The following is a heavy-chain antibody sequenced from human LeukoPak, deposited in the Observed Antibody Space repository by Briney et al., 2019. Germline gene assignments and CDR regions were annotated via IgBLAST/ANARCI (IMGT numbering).Heavy chain of an antibody. CDR1: GFTFSNYG. J-gene: IGHJ4*02. CDR3: GREILEPGKTLTY. CDR2: INDDGTFT. V-gene: IGHV3-74*01. Sequence: GGSLRLSCAASGFTFSNYGMHWVRQVPGKGLVWVSRINDDGTFTTYADSVKGRFIIPRDNAKNTLYLQMNSLRVEDTAVYYCGREILEPGKTLTYWGQGSLITVSS. D-gene: IGHD1-14*01.